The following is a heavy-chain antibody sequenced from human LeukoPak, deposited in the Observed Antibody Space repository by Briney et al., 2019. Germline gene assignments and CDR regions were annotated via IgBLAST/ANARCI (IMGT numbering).Heavy chain of an antibody. CDR3: AKRYNTLTSYYSHCDY. V-gene: IGHV3-23*01. D-gene: IGHD3-9*01. J-gene: IGHJ4*02. CDR2: ISGSGGDT. Sequence: PGGSLRLSCAASGFTFSNYAMSWVRQAPGKGPEWVSAISGSGGDTYYADSVKGRFTISRDNSKNTLYLHMNSLRAEDTAVYYCAKRYNTLTSYYSHCDYWGQGTLVTVSS. CDR1: GFTFSNYA.